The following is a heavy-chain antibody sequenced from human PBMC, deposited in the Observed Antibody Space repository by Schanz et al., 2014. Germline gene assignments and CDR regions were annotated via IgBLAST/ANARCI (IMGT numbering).Heavy chain of an antibody. CDR2: INTGSGDT. J-gene: IGHJ4*02. CDR3: ARDAAEFYDILAEEDY. D-gene: IGHD3-9*01. V-gene: IGHV1-3*04. CDR1: EYSFTSYS. Sequence: QVHLVQSGAEVKRPGASVKVSCKASEYSFTSYSMHWVRQAPGQRLEWMGWINTGSGDTKYSQNFQGRVTITRDTSTSTAYMELRSLRSDDTAVYDCARDAAEFYDILAEEDYWGQGTLVTVSS.